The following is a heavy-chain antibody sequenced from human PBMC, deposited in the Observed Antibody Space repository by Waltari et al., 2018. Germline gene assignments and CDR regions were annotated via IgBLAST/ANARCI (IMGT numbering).Heavy chain of an antibody. CDR1: GFLPMPSW. D-gene: IGHD2-2*01. V-gene: IGHV3-7*03. CDR2: IKYDGSAT. J-gene: IGHJ4*02. CDR3: ARGSTGYVRVWDC. Sequence: EVQLMESGGGLVTPGGSLRLSCSASGFLPMPSWMTWVRQAPGKGLEWVANIKYDGSATYHVDSVNGRFTISRDNAKNSLYLQMNDVSAEDTAIYYCARGSTGYVRVWDCWGQGTVVTVSS.